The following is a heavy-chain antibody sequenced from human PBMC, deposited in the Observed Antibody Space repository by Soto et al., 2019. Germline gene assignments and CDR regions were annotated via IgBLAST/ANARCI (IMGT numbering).Heavy chain of an antibody. V-gene: IGHV3-53*01. Sequence: GGSLRLYCAVSGVSVSSKYITWVRQAPGKGLEWVSIIYSGGSTYYAESVKGRFTISRDNSKNTLYLQMNSLRAEDTAVYYCASSYTWRLFDYWGQGTLVTVSS. CDR1: GVSVSSKY. CDR3: ASSYTWRLFDY. CDR2: IYSGGST. J-gene: IGHJ4*02. D-gene: IGHD1-20*01.